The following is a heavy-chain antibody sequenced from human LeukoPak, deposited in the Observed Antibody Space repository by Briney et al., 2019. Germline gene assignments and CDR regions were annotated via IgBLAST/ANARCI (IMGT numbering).Heavy chain of an antibody. Sequence: GASVKVSCKAPAYTFTSYALHWVRQAPGQRLEWMGWLNAGNGNTRYSQKFQGRFTITRNTSASTAYMELSSLRSEDTAVYFCAEGRQYHDRSPFNNPDSWGQGTLVPGFS. CDR2: LNAGNGNT. CDR1: AYTFTSYA. D-gene: IGHD3-22*01. V-gene: IGHV1-3*01. CDR3: AEGRQYHDRSPFNNPDS. J-gene: IGHJ4*02.